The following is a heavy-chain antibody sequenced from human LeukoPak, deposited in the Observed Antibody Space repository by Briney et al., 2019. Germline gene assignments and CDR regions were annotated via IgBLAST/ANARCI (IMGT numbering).Heavy chain of an antibody. D-gene: IGHD3-10*01. CDR2: INPNSGGT. J-gene: IGHJ5*02. V-gene: IGHV1-2*02. Sequence: ASVNVSFKASGYTFTGYYMHWVRQAPGQGREGMGWINPNSGGTNYAQKFQGRVTMTRDTSISTAYMELSRLRSDDTAVYYCAREKGFTMVRGNWFDPWGQGTLVTVSS. CDR3: AREKGFTMVRGNWFDP. CDR1: GYTFTGYY.